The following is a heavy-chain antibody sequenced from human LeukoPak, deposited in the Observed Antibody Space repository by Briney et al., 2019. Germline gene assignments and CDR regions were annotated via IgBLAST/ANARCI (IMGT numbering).Heavy chain of an antibody. D-gene: IGHD3-10*01. CDR1: GGSISSYY. CDR3: ARRTGANWFDP. J-gene: IGHJ5*02. Sequence: KPSETLSLTCTVSGGSISSYYWSWIRQRPGKGLEWIGYIYYSGSTNYNPSLKSRVTISVDTSKNQFSLKLSSVTAADTAVYYCARRTGANWFDPWGQGTLVTVSS. CDR2: IYYSGST. V-gene: IGHV4-59*01.